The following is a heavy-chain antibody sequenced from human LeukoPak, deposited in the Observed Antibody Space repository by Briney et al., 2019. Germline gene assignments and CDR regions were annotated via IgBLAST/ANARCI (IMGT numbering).Heavy chain of an antibody. V-gene: IGHV4-34*01. J-gene: IGHJ1*01. Sequence: PSETLSLTCAVYGGSFSGYYCSWIRQPPGKGLEWIGEINHSGSTNYNPSLKSRVTISVDTSKNQFSLKLSSVTAADTAVYYCARRPGGGRGDYWGQGTLVTVSS. CDR3: ARRPGGGRGDY. CDR2: INHSGST. D-gene: IGHD3-10*01. CDR1: GGSFSGYY.